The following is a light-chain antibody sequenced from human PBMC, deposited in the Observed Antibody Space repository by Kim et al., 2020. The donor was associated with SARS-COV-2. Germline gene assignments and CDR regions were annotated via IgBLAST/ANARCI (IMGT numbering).Light chain of an antibody. CDR3: QQYNNWPWT. CDR1: QSVSSN. CDR2: GAS. V-gene: IGKV3-15*01. J-gene: IGKJ1*01. Sequence: EIVMTQSPATLSVSPGERATLSCRASQSVSSNLAWYQQKPGQAPRLLIYGASTRATGVPARFSGSGPGTGFTLTISSLQSEDFAVYYCQQYNNWPWTLGQGTKVDIK.